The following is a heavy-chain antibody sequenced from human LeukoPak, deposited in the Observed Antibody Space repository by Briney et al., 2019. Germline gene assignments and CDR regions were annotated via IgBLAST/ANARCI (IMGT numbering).Heavy chain of an antibody. V-gene: IGHV3-21*01. CDR3: ARVFSGTYLNYHRFDY. CDR2: ISTSSSYI. D-gene: IGHD1-26*01. J-gene: IGHJ4*02. Sequence: GGSLRLSCAASGFTFSHYSMNWVRQAPGKGLEWVSSISTSSSYIYYADSVKGRFTVSRNNAKNSLYLQMDSLRAEDTAVYYCARVFSGTYLNYHRFDYWGQGTLVTVSS. CDR1: GFTFSHYS.